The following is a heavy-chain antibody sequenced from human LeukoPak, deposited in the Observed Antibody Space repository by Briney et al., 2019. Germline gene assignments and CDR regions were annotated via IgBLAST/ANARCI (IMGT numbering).Heavy chain of an antibody. D-gene: IGHD2-2*02. CDR3: AREALGPYCSSTSCYIRFGFDY. Sequence: SETLSLTCAVYGGSFSGYYWSWIRQPPGKGLEWIGEINHSGSTNYNPSLKSRVTISVDTSKNQFSPKLSSVTAADTAVYYCAREALGPYCSSTSCYIRFGFDYWGRGTLVTVSS. J-gene: IGHJ4*02. V-gene: IGHV4-34*01. CDR1: GGSFSGYY. CDR2: INHSGST.